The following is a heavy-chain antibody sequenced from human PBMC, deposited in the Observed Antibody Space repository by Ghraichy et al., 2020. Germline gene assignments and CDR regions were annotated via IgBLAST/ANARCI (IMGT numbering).Heavy chain of an antibody. CDR3: ARLTIQLWCFDY. V-gene: IGHV4-39*01. CDR1: GGSISSSSYY. D-gene: IGHD5-18*01. Sequence: SETLSLTCTVSGGSISSSSYYWGWIRQHPGKGLEWIGSIYYSGSTYYNPSLKSRVTISVDTSKNQFSLKLSSVTAADTAVYYCARLTIQLWCFDYWGQGTLVTVAS. J-gene: IGHJ4*02. CDR2: IYYSGST.